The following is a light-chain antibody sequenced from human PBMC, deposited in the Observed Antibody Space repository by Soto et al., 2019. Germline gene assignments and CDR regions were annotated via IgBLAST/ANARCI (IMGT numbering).Light chain of an antibody. J-gene: IGLJ3*02. V-gene: IGLV1-44*01. Sequence: QSALTQPPSASGTPGQRVTISCSGSSSNIGSNTVNWFQHLPGTAPKLLIYSNTLRPSGVPDRFSGSKSGTSASLAISGLQSEDEADYYCAAWDDSLNGVVFGGGTQLTVL. CDR1: SSNIGSNT. CDR3: AAWDDSLNGVV. CDR2: SNT.